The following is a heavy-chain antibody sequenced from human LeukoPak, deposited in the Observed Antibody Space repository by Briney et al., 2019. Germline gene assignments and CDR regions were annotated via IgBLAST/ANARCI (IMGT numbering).Heavy chain of an antibody. CDR3: TRDVFFRAHNWFDP. CDR2: IYNTGSA. Sequence: SETLSLTCSVSGVSISSHYWAWIRQPAGKGLEWLGRIYNTGSANYNPSLKSRVSMSLDTSKNQFSLNLTSVTAADTAVNYCTRDVFFRAHNWFDPWGQGTLVTVSS. D-gene: IGHD2/OR15-2a*01. CDR1: GVSISSHY. V-gene: IGHV4-4*07. J-gene: IGHJ5*02.